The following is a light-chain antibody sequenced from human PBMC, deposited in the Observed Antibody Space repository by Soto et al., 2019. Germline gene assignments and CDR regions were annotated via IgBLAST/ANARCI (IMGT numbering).Light chain of an antibody. J-gene: IGLJ1*01. V-gene: IGLV2-8*01. CDR1: SSDVGGYNY. CDR3: SSYAGSNNFV. CDR2: EVS. Sequence: QSALTQPPSASGSPGQSVTISCSGTSSDVGGYNYVSWHQQHPGKAPKLMIYEVSNRPSGVPDRVSGSKSGNTASLIVSGLQAEDEADYYCSSYAGSNNFVFGTGTKVTVL.